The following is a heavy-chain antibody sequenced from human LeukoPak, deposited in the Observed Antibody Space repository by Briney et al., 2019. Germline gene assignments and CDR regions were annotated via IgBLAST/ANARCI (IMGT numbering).Heavy chain of an antibody. CDR3: ARLYNSGWGAFDI. D-gene: IGHD6-19*01. J-gene: IGHJ3*02. CDR2: ISSSSSTI. V-gene: IGHV3-48*01. Sequence: GGSLRLSCAASGFTFSSYSMNWVRQAPGKGLEWVSYISSSSSTIYYADSVKGRFTISRDNAKNSLYLQMNSLRAEDTAVYYCARLYNSGWGAFDIWGHGTMVTVSS. CDR1: GFTFSSYS.